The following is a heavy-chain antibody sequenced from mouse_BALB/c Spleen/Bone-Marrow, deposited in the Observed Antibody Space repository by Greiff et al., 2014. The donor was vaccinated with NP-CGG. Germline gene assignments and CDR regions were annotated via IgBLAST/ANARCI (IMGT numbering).Heavy chain of an antibody. J-gene: IGHJ4*01. CDR3: ARKGLGLAMDY. V-gene: IGHV1-7*01. D-gene: IGHD4-1*01. Sequence: LVESGAELAKPGASVKMSCKASGYTFSSYWMHWVKQRPGQGLEWIGYINPNTDYTEYNQKFKDKATLTADKSSSTAYMQLSSLTSEDSAVYCCARKGLGLAMDYWGQGTSVTVSS. CDR2: INPNTDYT. CDR1: GYTFSSYW.